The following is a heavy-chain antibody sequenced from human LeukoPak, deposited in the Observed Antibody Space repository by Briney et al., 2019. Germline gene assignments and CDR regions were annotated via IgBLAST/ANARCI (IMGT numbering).Heavy chain of an antibody. CDR2: ISSSSDYI. D-gene: IGHD3-16*02. CDR1: GITFSSYS. J-gene: IGHJ5*02. Sequence: GGSLRLSCVASGITFSSYSMNWVRQAPGKGLEWVSSISSSSDYIYYADSVKGRFTISRDNAKNSLYLQMKSLRAEDTAVYYCARGQTSQTIVTRQTYNWFDPWGQGTLVTVPS. V-gene: IGHV3-21*01. CDR3: ARGQTSQTIVTRQTYNWFDP.